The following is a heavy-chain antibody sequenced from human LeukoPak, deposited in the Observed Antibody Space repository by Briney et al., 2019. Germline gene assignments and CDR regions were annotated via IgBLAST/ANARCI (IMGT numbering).Heavy chain of an antibody. J-gene: IGHJ6*04. CDR2: ISYDGSNK. D-gene: IGHD2-2*02. CDR3: AKGTGYCSSTSCYTHYYYYGMDV. Sequence: PGGSLRLSCAASGFTFSSYGMHWVRQAPGKGLEWVAVISYDGSNKYYADSVKGRFTISRDNSKNTLYLQMNSLRAEDTAVYYCAKGTGYCSSTSCYTHYYYYGMDVWGKGTTVTVSS. V-gene: IGHV3-30*18. CDR1: GFTFSSYG.